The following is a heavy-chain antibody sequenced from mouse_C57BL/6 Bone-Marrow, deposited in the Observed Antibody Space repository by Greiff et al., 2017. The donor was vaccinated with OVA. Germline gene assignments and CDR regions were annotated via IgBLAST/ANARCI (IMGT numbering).Heavy chain of an antibody. V-gene: IGHV1-59*01. Sequence: QVQLQQSGAELVRPGTSVKLSCKASGYTFTSYWMHWVKQRPGQGLEWIGVIDPSDSYTNYNQKFKGKATLTVDTSSSTAYMQLSSLTSEDSAVYYCARRDIYYDYDDAMDYWGQGTSVTVSS. CDR2: IDPSDSYT. CDR1: GYTFTSYW. J-gene: IGHJ4*01. CDR3: ARRDIYYDYDDAMDY. D-gene: IGHD2-4*01.